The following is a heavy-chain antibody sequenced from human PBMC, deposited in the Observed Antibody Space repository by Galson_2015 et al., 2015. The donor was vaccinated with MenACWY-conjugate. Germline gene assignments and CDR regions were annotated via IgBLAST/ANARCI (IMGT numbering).Heavy chain of an antibody. D-gene: IGHD6-25*01. Sequence: SLRLSCAASGFPFSDSAIHWVRQSSGKGLEWVGRIRSKSNSYATEYGESVKGRFTISRDDSKNTASLQMNSLKTEDTAVYYCTRQCRIVAADGCGYWGQGTLVTVSS. CDR1: GFPFSDSA. CDR2: IRSKSNSYAT. J-gene: IGHJ4*02. V-gene: IGHV3-73*01. CDR3: TRQCRIVAADGCGY.